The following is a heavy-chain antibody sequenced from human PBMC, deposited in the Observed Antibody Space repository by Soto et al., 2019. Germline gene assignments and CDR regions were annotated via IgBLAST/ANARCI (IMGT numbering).Heavy chain of an antibody. J-gene: IGHJ4*02. CDR2: IWYDASKQ. Sequence: WGSLRLSCETSGFSFSVYGMHWVRQAPGKGLEWVAVIWYDASKQFYAASVEGRFTISRDNSKAILYLQMNSLRAEDTAVYYCAAWPEGATVVQWAQGALDTVSS. D-gene: IGHD1-26*01. V-gene: IGHV3-33*01. CDR1: GFSFSVYG. CDR3: AAWPEGATVVQ.